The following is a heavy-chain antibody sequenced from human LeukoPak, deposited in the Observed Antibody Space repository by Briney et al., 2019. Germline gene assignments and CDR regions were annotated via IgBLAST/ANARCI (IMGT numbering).Heavy chain of an antibody. CDR3: AKVPYSDYGSGRPPFMDV. J-gene: IGHJ6*02. CDR2: LTDSGSST. Sequence: GGSLRLSCAASGFIFSNYAMSGVRQAPGRGLDWVSTLTDSGSSTYYADSVKGRFTISRDNSKNTLYLQMDSLRVEDTAIYYCAKVPYSDYGSGRPPFMDVWGQGTTVSVSS. D-gene: IGHD3-10*01. V-gene: IGHV3-23*01. CDR1: GFIFSNYA.